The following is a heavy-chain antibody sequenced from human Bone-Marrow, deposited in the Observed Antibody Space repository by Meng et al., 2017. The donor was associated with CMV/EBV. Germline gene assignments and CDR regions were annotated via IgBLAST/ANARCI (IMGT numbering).Heavy chain of an antibody. J-gene: IGHJ4*02. Sequence: SGYYFPNHGISWVRQAPGQGLEWMGWISAYNGYTNFAQVFQGRVTLTTDTSTDTAYMELMSLRSDDTAVYYCARSPLYFYDSSGYEDWGQGTLVTVSS. CDR3: ARSPLYFYDSSGYED. D-gene: IGHD3-22*01. CDR2: ISAYNGYT. CDR1: GYYFPNHG. V-gene: IGHV1-18*01.